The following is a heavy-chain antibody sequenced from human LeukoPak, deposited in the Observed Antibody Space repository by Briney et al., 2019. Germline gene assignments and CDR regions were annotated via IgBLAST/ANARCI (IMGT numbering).Heavy chain of an antibody. V-gene: IGHV4-59*08. J-gene: IGHJ6*02. CDR2: IYYSGST. Sequence: SETLSLTCTVSGGSISSYYWSWIRQPPGKGLEWIGYIYYSGSTNYNPSLKSRVTISVDTSKNQFSLKLSSVTAADTAVYYCARHMHVDTAMVRWGPLYYYYGMDVWGQGTTVTVSS. CDR1: GGSISSYY. D-gene: IGHD5-18*01. CDR3: ARHMHVDTAMVRWGPLYYYYGMDV.